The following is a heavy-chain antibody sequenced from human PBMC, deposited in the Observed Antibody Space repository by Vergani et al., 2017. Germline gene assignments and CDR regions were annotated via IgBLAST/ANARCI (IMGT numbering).Heavy chain of an antibody. J-gene: IGHJ4*02. V-gene: IGHV4-59*01. CDR1: VGSLSVYY. D-gene: IGHD1-14*01. Sequence: QVQLQESAPGLLRPSEPLSLTCTVSVGSLSVYYWNWIRQTPGEGLEWIGYVEDSVYFHYNPSLKTRVSMSSDTSNTQFSLMLSSVTVADTAVYYCARSIVSRNPPDYFDTWGQGTLVTVSS. CDR3: ARSIVSRNPPDYFDT. CDR2: VEDSVYF.